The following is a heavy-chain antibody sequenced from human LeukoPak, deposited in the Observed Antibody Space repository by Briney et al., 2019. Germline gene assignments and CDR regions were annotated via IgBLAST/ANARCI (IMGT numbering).Heavy chain of an antibody. J-gene: IGHJ4*02. D-gene: IGHD2-2*01. CDR2: ISGSGGST. Sequence: PGGSLRLSCAASGFTFRSYAMSWVRQAPGKGLEWVSAISGSGGSTYYADSVKGRFTISRDNSKNTLYLQMNSLRAEDTAVYYCAKAPIVVPAAYFDYWGQGTLVTVSS. V-gene: IGHV3-23*01. CDR3: AKAPIVVPAAYFDY. CDR1: GFTFRSYA.